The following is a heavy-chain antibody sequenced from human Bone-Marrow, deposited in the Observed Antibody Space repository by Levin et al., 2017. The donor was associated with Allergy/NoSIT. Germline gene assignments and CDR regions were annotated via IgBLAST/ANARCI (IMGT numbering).Heavy chain of an antibody. D-gene: IGHD2-2*02. CDR2: ISYDGSHR. CDR3: ATNTNYYNNDSPPPYSDY. Sequence: GGSLRLSCAASGFTFSTYGMQWARQAPGKGLEWVAVISYDGSHRDYADSVKGRFTLSRDNSKSTLYLQMNSLRAEDTAVYFCATNTNYYNNDSPPPYSDYWGQGSLVTVSS. J-gene: IGHJ4*02. V-gene: IGHV3-30*03. CDR1: GFTFSTYG.